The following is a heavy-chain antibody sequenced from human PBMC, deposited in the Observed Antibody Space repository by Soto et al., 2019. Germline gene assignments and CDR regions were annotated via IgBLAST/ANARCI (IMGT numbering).Heavy chain of an antibody. CDR3: ARGDYPFPYYYYCLDV. D-gene: IGHD4-17*01. J-gene: IGHJ6*04. V-gene: IGHV3-7*04. CDR2: IKQDGFEK. CDR1: GFTFSRYW. Sequence: VQLVESGGGLVQPGGSLRLSCAASGFTFSRYWMSWVRQAPGKGLEWVANIKQDGFEKYYVDSVKERFTISRDNAKNSLCLQMNSLRADDTAVYYCARGDYPFPYYYYCLDVWGVATTVTVSS.